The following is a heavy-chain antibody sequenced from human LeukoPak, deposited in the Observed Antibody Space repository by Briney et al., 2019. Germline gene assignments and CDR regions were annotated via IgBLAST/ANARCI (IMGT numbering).Heavy chain of an antibody. CDR1: GGSISSSSYY. CDR3: ARQKLIGGWNVDY. CDR2: MHYSGST. D-gene: IGHD3-16*01. J-gene: IGHJ4*02. Sequence: SETLSLTCTVSGGSISSSSYYWGWIRQPPGKWLEWIGTMHYSGSTYYNASLKSRVTISVDTSKNQLSLKLGSVTAADTAVYYCARQKLIGGWNVDYWGQGTLVTVSS. V-gene: IGHV4-39*01.